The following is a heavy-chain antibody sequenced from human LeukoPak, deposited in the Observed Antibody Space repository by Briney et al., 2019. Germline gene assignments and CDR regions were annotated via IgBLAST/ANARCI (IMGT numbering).Heavy chain of an antibody. Sequence: SSETLSLTCTVSGGSISSGDYYWSWIRQPPGKGLEWIGYIYYSGSTYYNPSLKSRVTISVDTSKNQFSLELSSVTAADTAVYYCARAGLTYYYDSSGYYYFQHWGQGTLVTVSS. D-gene: IGHD3-22*01. CDR1: GGSISSGDYY. V-gene: IGHV4-30-4*01. J-gene: IGHJ1*01. CDR2: IYYSGST. CDR3: ARAGLTYYYDSSGYYYFQH.